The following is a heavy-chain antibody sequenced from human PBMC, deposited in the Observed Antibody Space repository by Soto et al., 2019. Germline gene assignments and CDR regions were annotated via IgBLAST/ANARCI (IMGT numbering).Heavy chain of an antibody. CDR2: IYYSGST. Sequence: QVQLQESGPGLVKPSETLSLTCTVSGGSVSSGSYYWSWIRQPPGKGLEWIGYIYYSGSTNYNPSLKSRVTLSVDTSKNQFSLKLSSVTAADTAVYYCARVGSGWYVDYWGQGTLVTVSS. CDR1: GGSVSSGSYY. CDR3: ARVGSGWYVDY. D-gene: IGHD6-19*01. V-gene: IGHV4-61*01. J-gene: IGHJ4*02.